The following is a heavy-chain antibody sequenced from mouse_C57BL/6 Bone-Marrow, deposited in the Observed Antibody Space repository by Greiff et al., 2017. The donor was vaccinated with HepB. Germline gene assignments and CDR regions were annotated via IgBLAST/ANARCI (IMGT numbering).Heavy chain of an antibody. D-gene: IGHD1-1*01. Sequence: VQLQQSGAELVRPGTSVKVSCKASGYAFTNYLIEWVKQRPGQGLEWIGVINPGSGGTNYNEKFKGKATLTADKSSSTAYMQLSSLTSEDSAVYSCARSAITTVVEEDYFDYWGQGTTLTVSS. CDR2: INPGSGGT. CDR1: GYAFTNYL. V-gene: IGHV1-54*01. CDR3: ARSAITTVVEEDYFDY. J-gene: IGHJ2*01.